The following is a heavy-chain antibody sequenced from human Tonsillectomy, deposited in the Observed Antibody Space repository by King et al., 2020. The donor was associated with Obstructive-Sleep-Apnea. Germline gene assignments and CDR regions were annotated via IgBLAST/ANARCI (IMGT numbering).Heavy chain of an antibody. CDR1: GFTFSSYA. J-gene: IGHJ4*02. CDR3: VGRLRLDSDDSGDNEYFDY. V-gene: IGHV3-33*01. D-gene: IGHD4/OR15-4a*01. Sequence: VQLVESGGGVVQPGRSLRLSCAASGFTFSSYAMHWVRQAPGKGLEWVAVIWYDGSENYYVDSVKGRFTISRDNSKNTLYLQMNSLRVEDTAVYYCVGRLRLDSDDSGDNEYFDYWGQGTLVTVSS. CDR2: IWYDGSEN.